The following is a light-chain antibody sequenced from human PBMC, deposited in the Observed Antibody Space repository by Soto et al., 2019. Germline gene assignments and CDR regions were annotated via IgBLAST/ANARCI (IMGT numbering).Light chain of an antibody. CDR3: QQYDNLPPFT. CDR2: AAS. J-gene: IGKJ3*01. Sequence: DIQMTQSPSSLSASVGDRVTITCQASQDISNYLNWYQQKPGKAPKLLIYAASNLETGVPSRFSGSGSVTDFTFTISALQPEDIATYYCQQYDNLPPFTFGPGTKVDIK. CDR1: QDISNY. V-gene: IGKV1-33*01.